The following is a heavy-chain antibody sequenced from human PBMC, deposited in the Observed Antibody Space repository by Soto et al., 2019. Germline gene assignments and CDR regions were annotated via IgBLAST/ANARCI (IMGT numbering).Heavy chain of an antibody. CDR3: ARVRRQQLSLWYFDL. CDR2: IIPIFGTA. D-gene: IGHD6-13*01. Sequence: QVQLMQSGAEVKKPGSSVKVSCKASGGTFSSYAISWVRQAPGQGLEWMGGIIPIFGTANYAQKFQGRVTITADESTSTAYMELSSLRSEDTAVYYCARVRRQQLSLWYFDLWGRGTLVTVSS. V-gene: IGHV1-69*01. CDR1: GGTFSSYA. J-gene: IGHJ2*01.